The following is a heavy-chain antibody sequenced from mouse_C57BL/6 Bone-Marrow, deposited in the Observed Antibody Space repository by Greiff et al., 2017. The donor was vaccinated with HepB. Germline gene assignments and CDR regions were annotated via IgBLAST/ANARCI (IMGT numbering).Heavy chain of an antibody. CDR3: ARLILYWYFDV. Sequence: EVKLVESGGGLVKPGGSLKLSCAASGFTFSDYGMHWVRQAPEKGLEWVAYISSGSSTIYYADTVKGRFTISRDNAKNTLFLQMTSLRSEDTAMYYCARLILYWYFDVWGTGTTVTVSS. CDR1: GFTFSDYG. V-gene: IGHV5-17*01. CDR2: ISSGSSTI. J-gene: IGHJ1*03.